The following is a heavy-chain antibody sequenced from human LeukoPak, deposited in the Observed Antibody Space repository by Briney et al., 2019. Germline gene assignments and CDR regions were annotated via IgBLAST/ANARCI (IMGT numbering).Heavy chain of an antibody. Sequence: GGSLRLSCAASGFTFDDCAMYWVRQTPGKGLEWVSGISWNSGSIGYADSVKGRFTISRDNAKNALYLQMNSLRAEDMALYYCAKVSGYSYGYFDYWGQGTLVTVSS. J-gene: IGHJ4*02. D-gene: IGHD5-18*01. CDR3: AKVSGYSYGYFDY. CDR2: ISWNSGSI. V-gene: IGHV3-9*03. CDR1: GFTFDDCA.